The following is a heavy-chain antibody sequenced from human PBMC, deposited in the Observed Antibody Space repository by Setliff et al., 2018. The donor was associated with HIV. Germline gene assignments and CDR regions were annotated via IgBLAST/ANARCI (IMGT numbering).Heavy chain of an antibody. D-gene: IGHD3-10*01. J-gene: IGHJ6*02. CDR2: ISTTGST. CDR3: ASPKERYYYGSGTNVREYYGMDV. V-gene: IGHV4-61*09. Sequence: SETLSLTCTVSGDSISSGSYFWIWIRQPAGKGLEWIGHISTTGSTNYNPSLKSRVIMSVDTSRNQFSLKLNSVTAADTAVYYCASPKERYYYGSGTNVREYYGMDVWGQGTTVTVSS. CDR1: GDSISSGSYF.